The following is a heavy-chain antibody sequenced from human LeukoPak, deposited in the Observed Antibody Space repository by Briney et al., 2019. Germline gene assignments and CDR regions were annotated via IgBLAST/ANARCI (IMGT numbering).Heavy chain of an antibody. D-gene: IGHD3-22*01. CDR3: AKVSTMIVVVLGNFDY. J-gene: IGHJ4*02. CDR2: ISGSGGST. CDR1: GFTFSSYA. Sequence: GGSLRLSCAASGFTFSSYAMSLVRQAPGKGLEWVSAISGSGGSTYYADSVKGRFTISRDNSKNTLYLQMNSLRAEDTAVYYCAKVSTMIVVVLGNFDYWGQGTLVTVSS. V-gene: IGHV3-23*01.